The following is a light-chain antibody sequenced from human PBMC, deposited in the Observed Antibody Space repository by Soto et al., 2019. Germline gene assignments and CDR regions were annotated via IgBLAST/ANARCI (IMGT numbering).Light chain of an antibody. V-gene: IGLV1-47*01. CDR2: KSN. CDR3: VTWDDNLSCVL. J-gene: IGLJ2*01. CDR1: SSNFASNS. Sequence: QAVVTQPPSASGAPGQRVTISCSGSSSNFASNSVYWYQQVPGTAPKLLIYKSNQRPSGVADRFSGSKSGTSASLAISGLRSEDEADYYCVTWDDNLSCVLFGGGTKVTVL.